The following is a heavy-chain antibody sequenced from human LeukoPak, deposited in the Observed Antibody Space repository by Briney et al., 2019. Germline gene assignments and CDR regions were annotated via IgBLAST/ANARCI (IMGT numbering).Heavy chain of an antibody. J-gene: IGHJ4*02. CDR1: GGSISSYY. D-gene: IGHD7-27*01. CDR2: IYYSGST. Sequence: SETLSLICSVSGGSISSYYWSWIRQPPGKGLGWIGYIYYSGSTNYNPSLKSRVTISVDTSKNEFSLKLSSVTGADTAVYYCARGPPTGDLNYWGQGTLVTVSS. CDR3: ARGPPTGDLNY. V-gene: IGHV4-59*01.